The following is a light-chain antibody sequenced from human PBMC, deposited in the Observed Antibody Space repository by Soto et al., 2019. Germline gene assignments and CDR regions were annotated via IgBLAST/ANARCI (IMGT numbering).Light chain of an antibody. CDR1: SSDVGAYNY. CDR3: SSYTRAATYV. CDR2: DVS. Sequence: HSALTQPASMSGSPGQSITISCTGSSSDVGAYNYDSWYQQYRPGEAPKLIIYDVSHRPAGVSTRFSGSKSGNTASLTISGLQTEDEADYYCSSYTRAATYVFGTGTKVTVL. V-gene: IGLV2-14*03. J-gene: IGLJ1*01.